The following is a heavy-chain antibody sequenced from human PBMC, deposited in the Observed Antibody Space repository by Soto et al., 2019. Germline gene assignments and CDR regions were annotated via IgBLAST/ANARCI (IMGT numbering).Heavy chain of an antibody. J-gene: IGHJ4*02. Sequence: QVQLVESGGGVVQPGRSLRLSCAASGFTFSSYGMHWVRQAPGKGLEGVAVIWYDGSNKYYADSVKGRFTISRDNSKNPLYLQMNSLRAEDTAVYYCARSTIFGVVPLDYWGQGTLVTVSS. V-gene: IGHV3-33*01. CDR1: GFTFSSYG. CDR2: IWYDGSNK. D-gene: IGHD3-3*01. CDR3: ARSTIFGVVPLDY.